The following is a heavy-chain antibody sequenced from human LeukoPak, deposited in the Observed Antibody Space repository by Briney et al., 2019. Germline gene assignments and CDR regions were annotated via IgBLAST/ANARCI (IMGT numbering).Heavy chain of an antibody. CDR1: GGSFSGYY. Sequence: SETLSLTCAVYGGSFSGYYWSWIRQPPGKGLEWIGEINDSGSTNYNPSLRSRVTISVDTSMNQFSLKMRSVTAADTTDYYCARGLWFGESRPYYYDYWGQGNLVTVST. J-gene: IGHJ4*02. CDR3: ARGLWFGESRPYYYDY. CDR2: INDSGST. V-gene: IGHV4-34*01. D-gene: IGHD3-10*01.